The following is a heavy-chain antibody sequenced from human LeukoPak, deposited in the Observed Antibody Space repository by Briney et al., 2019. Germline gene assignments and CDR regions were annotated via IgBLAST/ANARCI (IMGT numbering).Heavy chain of an antibody. V-gene: IGHV2-5*02. CDR1: GFSLSTYGVG. D-gene: IGHD3-22*01. CDR3: AHSRGDNDGYYFWDY. Sequence: SGPTLVNPTETLTLTCSFSGFSLSTYGVGVGWTRQPPGKALEWLAFIYWGDYKIYNPSLENRLTVTKDTSKNQVALTLTSMDPMDTATYYCAHSRGDNDGYYFWDYWGQGTLVTVSS. J-gene: IGHJ4*02. CDR2: IYWGDYK.